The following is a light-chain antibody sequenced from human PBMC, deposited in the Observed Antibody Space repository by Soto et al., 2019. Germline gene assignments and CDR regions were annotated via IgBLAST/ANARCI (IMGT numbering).Light chain of an antibody. CDR2: EVS. CDR3: SSYTSSSTPV. Sequence: QSALTQPASVSGSPGQSITISCTGTSSDVGGYNYVSWYQQHPGKAPKLMIYEVSNRPSGVSNRFSGSKSGNTASLTISGLQAEDEADYYGSSYTSSSTPVFGGGTKLTVL. J-gene: IGLJ2*01. CDR1: SSDVGGYNY. V-gene: IGLV2-14*01.